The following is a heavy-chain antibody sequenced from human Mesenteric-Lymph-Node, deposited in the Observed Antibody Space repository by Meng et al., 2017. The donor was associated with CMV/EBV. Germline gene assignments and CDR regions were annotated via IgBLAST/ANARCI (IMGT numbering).Heavy chain of an antibody. V-gene: IGHV2-5*01. Sequence: SGPTLVKPTQTLTLTCTFSGFSLSPDAVGVGWIRQPPGKALEWLALTYWNDDQRYNPSLTTRLSLTEDTSKNQVVLIMTDMDPVDTATYYCGRVTYSYGYYFDYWGQGTLVTVSS. CDR1: GFSLSPDAVG. CDR3: GRVTYSYGYYFDY. D-gene: IGHD5-18*01. J-gene: IGHJ4*02. CDR2: TYWNDDQ.